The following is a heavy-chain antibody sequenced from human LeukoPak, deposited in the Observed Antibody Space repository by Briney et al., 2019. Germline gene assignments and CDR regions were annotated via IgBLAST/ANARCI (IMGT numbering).Heavy chain of an antibody. CDR1: GFTFSSYG. D-gene: IGHD5-12*01. J-gene: IGHJ4*02. V-gene: IGHV3-30*02. Sequence: GESLRLSCAASGFTFSSYGMHWVRQAPGKGLEWVAFIRYDGSNKYYADSVEGRFTISRDNSKNTLYLQMNSLRAEDTAVYYCAKDLGDIVATLIDYWGQGTLVTVSS. CDR2: IRYDGSNK. CDR3: AKDLGDIVATLIDY.